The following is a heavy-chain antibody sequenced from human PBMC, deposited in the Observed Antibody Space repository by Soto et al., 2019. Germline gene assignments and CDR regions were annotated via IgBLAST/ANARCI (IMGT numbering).Heavy chain of an antibody. CDR3: ARRGYSGYHFDY. D-gene: IGHD5-12*01. J-gene: IGHJ4*02. CDR2: IYYSGST. V-gene: IGHV4-39*01. Sequence: TSETLSLTCTVSGGSISSSSYYWGWIRQPPGKGLEWIGSIYYSGSTYYDPSLKSRVTISVDTSKNQFSLKLSSVTAADTAVYYSARRGYSGYHFDYWGQGTLVTVSS. CDR1: GGSISSSSYY.